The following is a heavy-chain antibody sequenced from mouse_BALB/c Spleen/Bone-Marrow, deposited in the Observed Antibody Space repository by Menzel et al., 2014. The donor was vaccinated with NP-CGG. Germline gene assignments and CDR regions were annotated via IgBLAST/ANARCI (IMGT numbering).Heavy chain of an antibody. D-gene: IGHD2-14*01. CDR1: GYTFTSYT. CDR3: ARAAYYRYDEGAWFVY. Sequence: QVQLQQSGAELARPGASVKMSCKASGYTFTSYTMHWVKQRPGQGLEWIGYINPSSGYTNYNQKFKDKATLTADKSSSTAYMQLSSLTSEDSAVYYCARAAYYRYDEGAWFVYWGQGTLVTVSA. V-gene: IGHV1-4*01. J-gene: IGHJ3*01. CDR2: INPSSGYT.